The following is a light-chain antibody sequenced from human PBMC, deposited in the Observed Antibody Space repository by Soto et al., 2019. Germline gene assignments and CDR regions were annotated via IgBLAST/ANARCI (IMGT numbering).Light chain of an antibody. CDR1: QDISNY. Sequence: DIQMTQSPSSLSSSVGDRVTITCQASQDISNYLNWYHQKPGKAPNLLIYDASNLETGVPSRFSGSGSEKDPTCASSSLQPEDIATYYCKQYGNLPLTCGGGNKVDIK. V-gene: IGKV1-33*01. J-gene: IGKJ4*01. CDR3: KQYGNLPLT. CDR2: DAS.